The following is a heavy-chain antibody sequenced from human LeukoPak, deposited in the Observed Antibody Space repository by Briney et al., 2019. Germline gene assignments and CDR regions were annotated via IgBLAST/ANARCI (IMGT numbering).Heavy chain of an antibody. CDR3: TRVTNSGYDSGNFDY. CDR1: GFTFSSYG. J-gene: IGHJ4*02. V-gene: IGHV3-23*01. Sequence: GGTLRLSCAASGFTFSSYGMNWVHQAPGKGLEWVSTISGGGDSTYYADSVKGRFTISRDNSKKSLFLQMNSLRAEDTAVYYCTRVTNSGYDSGNFDYWGQGTLVTVSS. CDR2: ISGGGDST. D-gene: IGHD5-12*01.